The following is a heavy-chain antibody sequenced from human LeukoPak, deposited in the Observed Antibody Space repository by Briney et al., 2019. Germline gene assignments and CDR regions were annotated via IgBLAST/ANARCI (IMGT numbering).Heavy chain of an antibody. D-gene: IGHD3-22*01. CDR1: GYTFTGFY. CDR2: INPSGGST. V-gene: IGHV1-46*01. Sequence: GASVKVSCKASGYTFTGFYMHWVRQAPGQGLEWMGIINPSGGSTNYAQKFQGRVTMTRDMSTSTVYMELSSLRSEDTAVYYCARDHYYDSSGYNFDYWGQGTLVTVSS. CDR3: ARDHYYDSSGYNFDY. J-gene: IGHJ4*02.